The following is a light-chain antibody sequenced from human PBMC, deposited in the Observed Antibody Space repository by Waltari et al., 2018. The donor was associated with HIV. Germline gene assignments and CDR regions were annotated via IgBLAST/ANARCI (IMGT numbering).Light chain of an antibody. CDR3: QLYDNLHT. CDR1: QDISNY. Sequence: DIQMTQSPSSLSASVGDRVTITCQASQDISNYLNWYQQKPGKAPKLLIYDASNLETGVPSRFSGSGSGTDFTFTISSLQPEDIATYYCQLYDNLHTFGQGTKLEIK. J-gene: IGKJ2*01. V-gene: IGKV1-33*01. CDR2: DAS.